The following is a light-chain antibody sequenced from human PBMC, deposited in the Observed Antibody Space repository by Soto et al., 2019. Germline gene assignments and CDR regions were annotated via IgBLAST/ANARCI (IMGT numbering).Light chain of an antibody. V-gene: IGLV4-69*01. CDR3: QTWGTGIQV. CDR1: SGHSSYA. J-gene: IGLJ3*02. CDR2: LNSDGSH. Sequence: QLVLTQSPSASASLGASVKLTCTLSSGHSSYAIAWHQQQPEKGPRYLMKLNSDGSHSKGDGIPDRFSGSSSGAERYLTIXXXQSEXXADYYCQTWGTGIQVFGGGTKLTVL.